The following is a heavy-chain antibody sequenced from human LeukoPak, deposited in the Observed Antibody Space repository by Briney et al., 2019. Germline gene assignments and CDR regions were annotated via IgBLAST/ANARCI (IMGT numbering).Heavy chain of an antibody. CDR2: INHSRST. Sequence: SETLSLTCTVYGGSFSDYYWSWIRQPPGKGLEWIGEINHSRSTNYNPSLKSRVTISVDTSKNQFSLKLSSVTAADTAVYYCARGRSVGATTRLDYWGQGTLVTVSS. J-gene: IGHJ4*02. CDR3: ARGRSVGATTRLDY. V-gene: IGHV4-34*01. D-gene: IGHD1-26*01. CDR1: GGSFSDYY.